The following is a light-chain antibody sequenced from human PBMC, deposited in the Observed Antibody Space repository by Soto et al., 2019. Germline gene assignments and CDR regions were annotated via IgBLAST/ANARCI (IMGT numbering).Light chain of an antibody. Sequence: DIVMTQSPDSLAVSLGEMATIKCKSSQTVLDSSNNKNYLAWYQQKPGQPPKLLIYWASTRESGVPDRFSGSGSGTDFTLTISRVEPEDFAVYYCQQYGSLPRTFGQGTKVDIK. CDR2: WAS. V-gene: IGKV4-1*01. CDR3: QQYGSLPRT. J-gene: IGKJ1*01. CDR1: QTVLDSSNNKNY.